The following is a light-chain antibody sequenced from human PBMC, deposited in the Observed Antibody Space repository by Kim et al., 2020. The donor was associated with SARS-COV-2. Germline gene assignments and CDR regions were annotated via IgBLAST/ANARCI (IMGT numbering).Light chain of an antibody. CDR2: QDS. Sequence: SAAHGQTASITCSGDTLGDKYACWYQQKPGQSPVLVIYQDSKRPSGIPERFSGSNSGNTATLTISGTQAMDEADYYCQAWDSSTGVFGGGTQLTVL. V-gene: IGLV3-1*01. CDR1: TLGDKY. J-gene: IGLJ3*02. CDR3: QAWDSSTGV.